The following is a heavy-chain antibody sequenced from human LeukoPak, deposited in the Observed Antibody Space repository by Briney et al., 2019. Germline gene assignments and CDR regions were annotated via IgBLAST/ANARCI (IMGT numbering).Heavy chain of an antibody. CDR1: GFTFSVFE. V-gene: IGHV3-48*03. CDR2: ISSTGSWT. CDR3: ARDKGYYDILTGYYEGDYFDY. D-gene: IGHD3-9*01. J-gene: IGHJ4*02. Sequence: GGSLRLSCAASGFTFSVFEMNWVRQAPGKGLEWVSYISSTGSWTYYADSVKGRFTISRDNAKNSLYLQMNSLRAEDTAVYYCARDKGYYDILTGYYEGDYFDYWGQGTLVTVSS.